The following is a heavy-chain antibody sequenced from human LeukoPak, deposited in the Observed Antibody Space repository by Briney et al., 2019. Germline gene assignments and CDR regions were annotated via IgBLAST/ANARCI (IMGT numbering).Heavy chain of an antibody. CDR3: ARDAPQVPAAGVLAS. Sequence: GGSRRLSCTASGFTFKLYVMTWVRQAPGKGLEWVSGIGGSGDGTHYTHSVKGRFTISRDISKNMLYLQMNGLRSEDTAMYYCARDAPQVPAAGVLASWGQGTLVTVSS. CDR1: GFTFKLYV. J-gene: IGHJ5*02. D-gene: IGHD6-13*01. CDR2: IGGSGDGT. V-gene: IGHV3-23*01.